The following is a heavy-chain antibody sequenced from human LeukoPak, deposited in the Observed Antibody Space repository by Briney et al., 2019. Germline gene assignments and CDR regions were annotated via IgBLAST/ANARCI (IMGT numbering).Heavy chain of an antibody. Sequence: GGSLRLSCAASGFTVSSNYMSWVRQAPGEGLEWVSIIYTGGGTYYADSVKGRFTISRDSSKNTLHLQMNSLRTEDTAVYYCARVTTLGARIIDYWGQGTLVTVSS. CDR2: IYTGGGT. CDR1: GFTVSSNY. D-gene: IGHD1-26*01. V-gene: IGHV3-66*02. J-gene: IGHJ4*02. CDR3: ARVTTLGARIIDY.